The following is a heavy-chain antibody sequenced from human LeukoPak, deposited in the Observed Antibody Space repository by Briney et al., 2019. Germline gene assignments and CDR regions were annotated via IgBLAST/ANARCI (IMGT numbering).Heavy chain of an antibody. Sequence: GGSLRLSCAASGSTFSSYGMHWVRQAPGKGLEWVAVIWYDGSNKYYADSVKGRFTISRDNSKNTLYLQMNSLRAEDTAVYYCARVVVRDYYFDYWGQGTLVTVSS. CDR2: IWYDGSNK. CDR3: ARVVVRDYYFDY. V-gene: IGHV3-33*01. J-gene: IGHJ4*02. D-gene: IGHD3-10*01. CDR1: GSTFSSYG.